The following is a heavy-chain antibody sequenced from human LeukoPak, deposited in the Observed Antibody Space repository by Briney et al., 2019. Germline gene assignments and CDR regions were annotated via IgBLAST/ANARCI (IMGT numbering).Heavy chain of an antibody. D-gene: IGHD4-23*01. J-gene: IGHJ4*02. CDR2: IYTSGST. Sequence: SETLSLTCSVSGGSISGDYWSWIRQPPGKGLEWIGYIYTSGSTTYNPSLKSRVTISVDTSKNRFSLKLSSVTAADTAVYYCARVGRYGGNSDYYFDYWGQGTLVTVSS. CDR3: ARVGRYGGNSDYYFDY. CDR1: GGSISGDY. V-gene: IGHV4-4*09.